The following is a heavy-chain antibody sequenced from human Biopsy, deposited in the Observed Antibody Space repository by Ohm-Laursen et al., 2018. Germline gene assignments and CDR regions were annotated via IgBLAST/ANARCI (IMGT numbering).Heavy chain of an antibody. CDR1: GGSISSDY. Sequence: GTLSLTCPVSGGSISSDYWSWIRQTPGKGLEWLGYIYYSGSTNYNPSLKSRVTISVDTSKNQFSLRLNSVTAADTAVYYCAIATNSTGWPYYYFYGMDVWGQGTTVTVSS. V-gene: IGHV4-59*01. CDR3: AIATNSTGWPYYYFYGMDV. J-gene: IGHJ6*02. CDR2: IYYSGST. D-gene: IGHD2/OR15-2a*01.